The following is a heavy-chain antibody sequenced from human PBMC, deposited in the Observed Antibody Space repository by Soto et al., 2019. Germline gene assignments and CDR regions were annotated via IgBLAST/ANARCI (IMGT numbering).Heavy chain of an antibody. D-gene: IGHD6-13*01. Sequence: QVQLVQSGAEVKKPGASVKVSCKASGYTFTSYGISWVRQAPGQGLEWMGWISAYNGNKKYAQKLQGRVTMTTDTATSTDYMELRSLRSDYTAVYCCARDLGQQLFDYWGEGTLVTVSS. CDR3: ARDLGQQLFDY. CDR1: GYTFTSYG. CDR2: ISAYNGNK. J-gene: IGHJ4*02. V-gene: IGHV1-18*01.